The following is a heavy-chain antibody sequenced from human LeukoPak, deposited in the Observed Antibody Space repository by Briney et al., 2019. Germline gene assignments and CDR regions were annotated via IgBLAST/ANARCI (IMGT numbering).Heavy chain of an antibody. CDR3: ARDRFEAAAGTI. Sequence: GGSLRLSCAASGVTFSSYAMSCVRQAPGKGREWGANIKQDGSEKYYVDSVKGRFTISRENAKNSLYLQMHSLRAEDTAVYYYARDRFEAAAGTIWGQGTLVTVSS. D-gene: IGHD6-13*01. V-gene: IGHV3-7*03. J-gene: IGHJ4*02. CDR2: IKQDGSEK. CDR1: GVTFSSYA.